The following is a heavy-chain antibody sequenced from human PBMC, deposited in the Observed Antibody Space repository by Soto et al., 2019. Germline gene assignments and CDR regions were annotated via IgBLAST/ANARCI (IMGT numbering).Heavy chain of an antibody. D-gene: IGHD3-22*01. J-gene: IGHJ4*02. V-gene: IGHV2-5*02. CDR1: GFSLSNSGVG. Sequence: QITLKESGPTLVKPTETLTLTCIFSGFSLSNSGVGVGWLRQPPGKALEWLALIYWDDDRRYSASLRSRLTITKDTSNNQVVLTMTNMEPMDTATYYCAHRPSYDPSGALDYWGQGTLVTVSS. CDR3: AHRPSYDPSGALDY. CDR2: IYWDDDR.